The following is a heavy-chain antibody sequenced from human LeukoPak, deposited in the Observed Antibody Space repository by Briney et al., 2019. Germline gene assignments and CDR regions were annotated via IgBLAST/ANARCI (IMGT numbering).Heavy chain of an antibody. J-gene: IGHJ4*02. V-gene: IGHV1-69*13. CDR1: GGTFSSYA. Sequence: SVKVSCKASGGTFSSYAISWVRQAPGQGLEWMGGIIPIFGTANYAQKFQGRVTITADESTSTAYMELSSLRSEDTAVYYCARDQNGLLWFGESPGYYFDYWGQGTLVTVSS. CDR3: ARDQNGLLWFGESPGYYFDY. CDR2: IIPIFGTA. D-gene: IGHD3-10*01.